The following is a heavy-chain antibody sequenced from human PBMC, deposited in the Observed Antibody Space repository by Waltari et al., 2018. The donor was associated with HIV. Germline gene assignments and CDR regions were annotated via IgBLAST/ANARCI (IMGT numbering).Heavy chain of an antibody. CDR3: ARELVGPYYDYVWGSADY. CDR2: SSAYNCNT. D-gene: IGHD3-16*01. Sequence: QVQLVQSGAEVKKPGASVKVSCKASGYTFTSYGISWVRQAPGQGLEWMGWSSAYNCNTNYAQKLQGRVTMTTATSASTAYLELRSLRSDDTAVYYCARELVGPYYDYVWGSADYWGQGTLVTVSS. V-gene: IGHV1-18*01. J-gene: IGHJ4*02. CDR1: GYTFTSYG.